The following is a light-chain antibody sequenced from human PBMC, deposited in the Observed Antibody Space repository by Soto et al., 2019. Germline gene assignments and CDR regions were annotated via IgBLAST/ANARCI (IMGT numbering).Light chain of an antibody. CDR1: SSDVGGFKY. Sequence: QSALTQPASVSGSPGQSITISCTGTSSDVGGFKYVCWYQQHPDKAPKLIIYVVSNRPSGVSNRFSGSKSGNTASLTISGLQAEDEAHYYCGSYTSSDSPYVFGTGTKLTVL. CDR3: GSYTSSDSPYV. CDR2: VVS. J-gene: IGLJ1*01. V-gene: IGLV2-14*01.